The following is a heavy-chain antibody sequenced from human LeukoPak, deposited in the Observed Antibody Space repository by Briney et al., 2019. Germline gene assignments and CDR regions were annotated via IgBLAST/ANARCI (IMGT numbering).Heavy chain of an antibody. CDR3: ARENSSGYVSFYFVDY. Sequence: GGSLRLSCAASGFTFSSYSMNWVRQAPGKGLEWVSSISSSSSYIYYADSVKGRFTISRDNAKNSLYLQMNSLRAEDTAVYYCARENSSGYVSFYFVDYWGQGTLVTVSS. CDR1: GFTFSSYS. J-gene: IGHJ4*02. CDR2: ISSSSSYI. D-gene: IGHD5-12*01. V-gene: IGHV3-21*01.